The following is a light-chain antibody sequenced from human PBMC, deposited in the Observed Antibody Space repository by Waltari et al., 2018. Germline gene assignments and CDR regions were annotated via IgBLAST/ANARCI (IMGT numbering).Light chain of an antibody. CDR2: YSS. CDR3: RHDYRYPWA. J-gene: IGKJ1*01. CDR1: QDIGNE. Sequence: ATRLTQSPSSLSASVGDRVTITCRASQDIGNELGWYQQKPGKAPNLLIYYSSTLQSGVPSRFSGSGSGTDFTLTISRLQPEDLATYYCRHDYRYPWAFGQGTKVEIK. V-gene: IGKV1-6*01.